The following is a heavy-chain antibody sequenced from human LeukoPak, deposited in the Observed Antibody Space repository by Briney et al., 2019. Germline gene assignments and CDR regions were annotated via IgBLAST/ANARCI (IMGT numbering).Heavy chain of an antibody. Sequence: SETLSLTCTASGGSISSSSYYWGWIRQPPGKGLEWIGSIYYSGSTYYNPSLKSRVTISVDTSKNQFSLKLSSVTAADTAVYYCAESGNVVVVAATRFVYWGQGTLVTVSS. CDR1: GGSISSSSYY. CDR3: AESGNVVVVAATRFVY. CDR2: IYYSGST. D-gene: IGHD2-15*01. V-gene: IGHV4-39*07. J-gene: IGHJ4*02.